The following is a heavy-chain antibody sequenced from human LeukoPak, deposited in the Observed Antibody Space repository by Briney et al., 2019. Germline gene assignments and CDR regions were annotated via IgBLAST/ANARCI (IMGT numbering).Heavy chain of an antibody. V-gene: IGHV6-1*01. D-gene: IGHD3-22*01. CDR2: TYYRSKWYN. CDR1: GDSVSSNSAA. Sequence: LSQTLSLTCAISGDSVSSNSAAWHWIRQSPSRGLEWLGRTYYRSKWYNDYAVSVKSRITINPDTSKNQFSLQLNSVTPEDTAVYYCARYRDYYDSSAHSHYYYMDVWGKGTTVTVSS. CDR3: ARYRDYYDSSAHSHYYYMDV. J-gene: IGHJ6*03.